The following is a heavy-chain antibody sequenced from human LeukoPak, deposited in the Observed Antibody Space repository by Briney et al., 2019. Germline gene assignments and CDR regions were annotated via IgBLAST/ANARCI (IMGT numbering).Heavy chain of an antibody. Sequence: VSLTLSCAASGFTFSSYWMSWVRQAPGKGLEGVANIKQDGSEKYYVDSVKGRFTISGDNAKNSLYLQMKSLKANDTAVYYYARVPNWFDPWGQGTLVTVSS. J-gene: IGHJ5*02. V-gene: IGHV3-7*04. CDR1: GFTFSSYW. CDR3: ARVPNWFDP. CDR2: IKQDGSEK.